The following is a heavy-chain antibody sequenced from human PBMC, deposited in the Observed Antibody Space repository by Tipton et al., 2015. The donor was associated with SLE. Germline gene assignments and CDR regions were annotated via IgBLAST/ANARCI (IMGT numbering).Heavy chain of an antibody. Sequence: TLSLTCAVYGGSFSGYYWSWIRQPPGKGLEWIGEINHSGGTNYNPSLKSRVTISVDTSKNQFSLKLSPVTAADTAVYYCARRRYMDVWGKGTTVTVSS. CDR2: INHSGGT. CDR1: GGSFSGYY. V-gene: IGHV4-34*01. J-gene: IGHJ6*04. CDR3: ARRRYMDV.